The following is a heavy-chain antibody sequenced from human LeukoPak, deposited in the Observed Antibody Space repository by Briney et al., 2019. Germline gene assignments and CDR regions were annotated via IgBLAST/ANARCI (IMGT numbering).Heavy chain of an antibody. Sequence: PGGSLRLSCAASGFTFSSYGMHWVRQAPGKGLEWVAVISYDGSNKYYADSVKGRFTISRDNSKNTLYLQMNSLRAEDTAVYYCAKEDRQEDFDYWGQGTLVTVSS. CDR3: AKEDRQEDFDY. V-gene: IGHV3-30*18. J-gene: IGHJ4*02. CDR2: ISYDGSNK. CDR1: GFTFSSYG.